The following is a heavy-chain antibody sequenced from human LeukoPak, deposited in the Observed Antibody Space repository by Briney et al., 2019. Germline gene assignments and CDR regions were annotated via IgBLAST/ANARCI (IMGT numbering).Heavy chain of an antibody. D-gene: IGHD2-21*01. CDR2: IYYSGST. CDR3: ARDSIFATRPHEYYFDY. CDR1: GGSISSGGYY. V-gene: IGHV4-31*03. Sequence: PSETLSLTCTVSGGSISSGGYYWSWIRQHPGKGLEWIGYIYYSGSTYYNPSLKSRVTISVDTSKNQFSLKLSSVTAADTAVYYCARDSIFATRPHEYYFDYWGQGTLVTVSS. J-gene: IGHJ4*02.